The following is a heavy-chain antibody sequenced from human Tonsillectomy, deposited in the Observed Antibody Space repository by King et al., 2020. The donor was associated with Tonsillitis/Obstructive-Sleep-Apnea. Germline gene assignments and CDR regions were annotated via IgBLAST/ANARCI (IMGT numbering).Heavy chain of an antibody. D-gene: IGHD3-3*01. Sequence: VQLVESGGGLVQPGGSLRLSCAASGFTFSSYWMSWVRQAPGKGLEWVANIKQDGSEKYYVDSVKGRFTISRDNAKNSLYLQMNSLRAEDTAVYYCARDGAPWLDDFWSGYYWNSPSYNWFDPWGQGTLVTVSS. J-gene: IGHJ5*02. CDR2: IKQDGSEK. CDR1: GFTFSSYW. V-gene: IGHV3-7*03. CDR3: ARDGAPWLDDFWSGYYWNSPSYNWFDP.